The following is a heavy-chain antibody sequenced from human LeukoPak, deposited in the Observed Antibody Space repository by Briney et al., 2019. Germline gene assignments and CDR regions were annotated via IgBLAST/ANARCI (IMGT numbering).Heavy chain of an antibody. Sequence: PSETLSLTCTVSGGSISSYYWSWIRQPPGKGLEWIGYIYYTGSTYYNPSLKSRVTISVDTSKNQFSLKLSSVTAADTAAYYCAKSSYSIFDYWGQGTLVTVSS. CDR3: AKSSYSIFDY. J-gene: IGHJ4*02. CDR1: GGSISSYY. D-gene: IGHD5-18*01. V-gene: IGHV4-59*08. CDR2: IYYTGST.